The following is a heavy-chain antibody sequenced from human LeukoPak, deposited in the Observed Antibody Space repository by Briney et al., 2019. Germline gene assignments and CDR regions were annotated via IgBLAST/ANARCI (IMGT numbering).Heavy chain of an antibody. D-gene: IGHD1-26*01. V-gene: IGHV1-2*02. CDR1: GYTFTGYY. Sequence: ASVKVSCKASGYTFTGYYMHWVRQAPGQGLEWMGWISPNSGGTNYAQKFQGRVTMTRDTSISTAYMELSRLRSDDTAVYYCARAPYSGTYSFDYWGQGTLVTVSS. CDR3: ARAPYSGTYSFDY. CDR2: ISPNSGGT. J-gene: IGHJ4*02.